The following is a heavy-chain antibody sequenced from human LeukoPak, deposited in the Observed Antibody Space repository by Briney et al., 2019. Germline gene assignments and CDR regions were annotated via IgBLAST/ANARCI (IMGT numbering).Heavy chain of an antibody. V-gene: IGHV7-4-1*02. J-gene: IGHJ4*02. Sequence: GASGKVSCKASGYTFISYGLTWVRQAPGQGLEWMGWINTNTGNPTYAQGFTGRFVFSLDTYVSTAYLQISSLKAEDTAVYYCARDPNHYYDSSAYYVDYWGQGTLVTVSS. CDR1: GYTFISYG. D-gene: IGHD3-22*01. CDR3: ARDPNHYYDSSAYYVDY. CDR2: INTNTGNP.